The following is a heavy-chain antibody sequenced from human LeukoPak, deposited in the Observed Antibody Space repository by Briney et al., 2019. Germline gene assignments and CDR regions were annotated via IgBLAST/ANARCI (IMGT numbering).Heavy chain of an antibody. CDR3: AKDRHLLYYDILTGYYKPNY. V-gene: IGHV3-30*18. D-gene: IGHD3-9*01. CDR2: ISYDGSNK. J-gene: IGHJ4*02. CDR1: GFNFNGYH. Sequence: PGGSLRLSCAASGFNFNGYHMGWIRQAPGKGLEWVAVISYDGSNKYYADSVKGRFTISRDNSKNTLYLQMNSLRAEDTAVYYCAKDRHLLYYDILTGYYKPNYWGQGTLVTVSS.